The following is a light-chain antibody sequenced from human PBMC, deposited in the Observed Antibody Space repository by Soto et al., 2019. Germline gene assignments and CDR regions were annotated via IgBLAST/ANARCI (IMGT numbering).Light chain of an antibody. CDR1: QSISTY. J-gene: IGKJ2*01. Sequence: DIQMTQPSTLSASVGDRVTLHCRASQSISTYLAWYPQKPGKAPNVLIYHASHLESGVTSRFRGGGSGTEFTLTISSPQPDDWATYECEQDYMYSYTVGQGTKLDSK. CDR2: HAS. CDR3: EQDYMYSYT. V-gene: IGKV1-5*01.